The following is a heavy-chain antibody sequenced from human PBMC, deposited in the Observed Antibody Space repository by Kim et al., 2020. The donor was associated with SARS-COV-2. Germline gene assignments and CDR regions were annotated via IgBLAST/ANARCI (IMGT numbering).Heavy chain of an antibody. J-gene: IGHJ4*02. CDR3: ASRFTYGFTFDY. V-gene: IGHV3-23*01. D-gene: IGHD5-18*01. CDR1: GFTFSNYA. Sequence: GGSLRLSCAASGFTFSNYAMNWVRQAPGKGLEWVSAISGSGGSTYYADSVKGRFTISSDNSKNTLYLQMNSLRAEDTAVYYCASRFTYGFTFDYWGQGTLVTVSS. CDR2: ISGSGGST.